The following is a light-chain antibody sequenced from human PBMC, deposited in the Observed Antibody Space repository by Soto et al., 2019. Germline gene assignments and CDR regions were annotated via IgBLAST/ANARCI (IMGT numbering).Light chain of an antibody. CDR1: EDISNF. J-gene: IGKJ3*01. CDR3: QQYDDLLFT. V-gene: IGKV1-33*01. Sequence: DIQMTQSPSSLSASIGDRVTITCQASEDISNFLNWYQQKPGKAPKLLIYDAFNLEKGVPSRFRGSGSGTDFTLSISGVEPEDFATYYCQQYDDLLFTFGPGTTVDMK. CDR2: DAF.